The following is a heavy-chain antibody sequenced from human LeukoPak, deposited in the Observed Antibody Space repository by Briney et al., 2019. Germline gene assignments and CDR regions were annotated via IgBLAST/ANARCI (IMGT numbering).Heavy chain of an antibody. CDR2: IPYDGSNK. D-gene: IGHD3-22*01. Sequence: GRSLRLSCAASGFTFSSYAMHWVRQAPGKGLEWVAVIPYDGSNKYYADSVKGRFTISRDNSKNTLYLQMNSLRAEDTAVYYCARDDWEYSSGYSPMDYWGQGTLVTVSS. J-gene: IGHJ4*02. CDR3: ARDDWEYSSGYSPMDY. CDR1: GFTFSSYA. V-gene: IGHV3-30-3*01.